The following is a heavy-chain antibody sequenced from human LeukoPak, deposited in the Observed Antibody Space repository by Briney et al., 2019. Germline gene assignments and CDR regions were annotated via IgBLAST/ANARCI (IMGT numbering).Heavy chain of an antibody. CDR2: ISGSGGST. D-gene: IGHD4-11*01. Sequence: GGSLRLSCAASGFTFSSYAMSWVRQAPGKGLGWVSAISGSGGSTYYADSVKGRFTISRDNAKNSLYLQMNSLRAEDTAVYYCARDRDYSNYDYWGQGTLVTVSS. J-gene: IGHJ4*02. CDR3: ARDRDYSNYDY. CDR1: GFTFSSYA. V-gene: IGHV3-23*01.